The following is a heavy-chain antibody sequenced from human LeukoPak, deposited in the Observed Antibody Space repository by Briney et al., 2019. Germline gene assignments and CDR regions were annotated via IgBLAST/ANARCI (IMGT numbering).Heavy chain of an antibody. CDR1: GYSFTTYW. CDR3: ARSEQSYYYGSGSRYYYYYYYMDV. Sequence: GESLKISCKGSGYSFTTYWIGWVRQMPGKGLEWMGIIYPVDTGTRYSPSFQGQVTISADKSISTAYLQWSSLKASDTAMYYCARSEQSYYYGSGSRYYYYYYYMDVWGKGTTVTVSS. D-gene: IGHD3-10*01. CDR2: IYPVDTGT. V-gene: IGHV5-51*01. J-gene: IGHJ6*03.